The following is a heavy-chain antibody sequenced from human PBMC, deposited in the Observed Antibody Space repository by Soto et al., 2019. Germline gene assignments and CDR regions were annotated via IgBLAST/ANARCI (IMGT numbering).Heavy chain of an antibody. CDR2: IIPIFGTA. Sequence: QVQLVQSGAEVKKPGSSVKVSCKASGGTFSSSAISWVRPAPGQGLEWMGGIIPIFGTATYAKKYQGEVTITADESTSTAYMELSSLRSEDTAVYSCARGGQQQLVQPGAEYFQHWGQGTLVTVSS. CDR3: ARGGQQQLVQPGAEYFQH. J-gene: IGHJ1*01. V-gene: IGHV1-69*12. D-gene: IGHD6-13*01. CDR1: GGTFSSSA.